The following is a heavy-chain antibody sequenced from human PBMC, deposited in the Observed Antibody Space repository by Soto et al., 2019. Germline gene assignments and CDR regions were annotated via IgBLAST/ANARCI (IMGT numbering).Heavy chain of an antibody. J-gene: IGHJ4*02. V-gene: IGHV2-5*02. Sequence: HISLKESGPTVVKPTQTLTLTCTLSGFSLSTNEVSVGWIRQHPGKALEWLALVHWDDDKRYSPSRKNRLTIHKDTSKNQLVLTTTNMAHGDTATYYCAHSYGARFYFDYWGQGTLVTVTS. D-gene: IGHD3-10*01. CDR3: AHSYGARFYFDY. CDR2: VHWDDDK. CDR1: GFSLSTNEVS.